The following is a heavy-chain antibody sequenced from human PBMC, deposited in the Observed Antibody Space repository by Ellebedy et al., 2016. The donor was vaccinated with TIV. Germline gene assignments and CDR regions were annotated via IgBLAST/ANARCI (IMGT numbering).Heavy chain of an antibody. CDR3: ARLGSRDYYYYMDV. Sequence: SETLSLTXTVSGGSISSYYWSWIRQPPGKGLEWIGYIYYSGSTNYNPSLKSRVTISVDTSKNQFSLKLSSVTAADTAVYYCARLGSRDYYYYMDVWGKGTTVTVSS. D-gene: IGHD2-2*01. V-gene: IGHV4-59*13. J-gene: IGHJ6*03. CDR1: GGSISSYY. CDR2: IYYSGST.